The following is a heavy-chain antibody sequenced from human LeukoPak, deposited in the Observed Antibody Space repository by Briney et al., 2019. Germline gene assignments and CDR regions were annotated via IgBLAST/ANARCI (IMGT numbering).Heavy chain of an antibody. V-gene: IGHV3-23*01. D-gene: IGHD2-21*01. CDR2: ISDSGGNT. J-gene: IGHJ4*02. Sequence: RGSLRLSCAASGFTFSSYTMSWVRQAPGKGLEWVSSISDSGGNTYYAHSVRGRFTISRDNSKNTLYLQMNSLRAEDTALYYCAKKIPFDSWGQGTLVTVSS. CDR1: GFTFSSYT. CDR3: AKKIPFDS.